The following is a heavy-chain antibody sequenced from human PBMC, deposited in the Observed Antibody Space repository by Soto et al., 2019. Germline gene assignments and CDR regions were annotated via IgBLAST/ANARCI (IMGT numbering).Heavy chain of an antibody. CDR1: VYTFTSYI. D-gene: IGHD6-19*01. CDR3: ARSYSSGWLAHYGMDV. CDR2: INAGNGNT. V-gene: IGHV1-3*01. J-gene: IGHJ6*02. Sequence: XSVKVSCKASVYTFTSYIMHWVRQAPGQGLEWMGWINAGNGNTEYSQKFRGRVTITRDTSANTAYMELSSLRSQDTALYYCARSYSSGWLAHYGMDVWGQGTTVTVSS.